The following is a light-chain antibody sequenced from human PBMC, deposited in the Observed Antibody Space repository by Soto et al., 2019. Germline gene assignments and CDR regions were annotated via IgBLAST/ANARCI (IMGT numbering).Light chain of an antibody. Sequence: EVLLTQSPATLSLSPGERATLSCRASQSVNSYLTWYQHKPGQAPRLLISDASNRATGIPARFSGSGSGTDVTLTISSLEPEDFAIYYCQQRDNWPPTFGPGTTVDI. CDR1: QSVNSY. V-gene: IGKV3-11*01. CDR2: DAS. CDR3: QQRDNWPPT. J-gene: IGKJ3*01.